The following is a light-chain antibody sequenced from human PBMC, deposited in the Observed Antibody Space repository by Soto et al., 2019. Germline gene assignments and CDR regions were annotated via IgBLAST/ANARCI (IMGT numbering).Light chain of an antibody. CDR3: AAWDDSLNGHV. CDR2: TTD. J-gene: IGLJ1*01. Sequence: QSVLSQPPSASGTPGQRVTISCSGSSSNIGSYTVHWFQQLPGAAPKPLIYTTDQRPSGVPDRSSGSKSGTSASLAISGLQSEDEADYYCAAWDDSLNGHVFGSGTKVTVL. V-gene: IGLV1-44*01. CDR1: SSNIGSYT.